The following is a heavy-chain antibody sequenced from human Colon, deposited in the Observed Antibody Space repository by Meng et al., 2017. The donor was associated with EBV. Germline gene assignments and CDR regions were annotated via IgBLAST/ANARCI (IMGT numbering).Heavy chain of an antibody. Sequence: ASGHCLWKPPGSPSYTCAAPGGSLSGRHGWGCVRQPPGKGLEWIGEIDHSGSTNYNPSLKSRVTISVDESKNQFSLRLSSVTAADTAVYYCARVGAYCGGDCYHPRWGQGTLVTVSS. V-gene: IGHV4-4*03. CDR2: IDHSGST. J-gene: IGHJ4*02. CDR1: GGSLSGRHG. CDR3: ARVGAYCGGDCYHPR. D-gene: IGHD2-21*02.